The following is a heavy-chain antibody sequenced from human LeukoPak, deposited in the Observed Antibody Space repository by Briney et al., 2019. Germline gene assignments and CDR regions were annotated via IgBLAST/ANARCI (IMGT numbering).Heavy chain of an antibody. CDR2: IYYSGST. Sequence: PSEILSLTCTVSGGSISSGDYYWSWIRQPPGKGLEWIGYIYYSGSTYYNPSLKSRVTISVDTSKNQFSLKLSSVTAADTAVYYCARAGIVVVPLDYWGQGTLVTVSS. D-gene: IGHD2-2*01. CDR3: ARAGIVVVPLDY. V-gene: IGHV4-30-4*08. J-gene: IGHJ4*02. CDR1: GGSISSGDYY.